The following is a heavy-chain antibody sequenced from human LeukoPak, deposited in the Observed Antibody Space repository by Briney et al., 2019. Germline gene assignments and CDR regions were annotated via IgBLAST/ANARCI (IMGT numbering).Heavy chain of an antibody. V-gene: IGHV4-59*01. CDR1: GGSISSYY. CDR2: IYYSGST. CDR3: ARKGNILTGYYNNWFDP. D-gene: IGHD3-9*01. J-gene: IGHJ5*02. Sequence: PSETLSLTCTVSGGSISSYYWSWIRQPPGKGLEWIGYIYYSGSTNYNPSLKSRVTISVDTSKNQFSLKLSSVTAEDTAVYYCARKGNILTGYYNNWFDPWGQGTLVTVSS.